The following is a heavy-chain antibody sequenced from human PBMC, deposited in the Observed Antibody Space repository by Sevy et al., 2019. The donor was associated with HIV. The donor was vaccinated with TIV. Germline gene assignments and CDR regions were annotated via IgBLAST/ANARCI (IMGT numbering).Heavy chain of an antibody. V-gene: IGHV3-74*01. D-gene: IGHD6-6*01. CDR2: INSDGSST. CDR3: ARVRAARPGDYFDY. Sequence: GGSLRLSCAASGFTFSSYWMHWVRQAPGKGLVWVSLINSDGSSTSYAGSVKGRFTNSRDNAKNTLYLQRNSLRAEDTAVYYCARVRAARPGDYFDYWGQGTLVTVSS. J-gene: IGHJ4*02. CDR1: GFTFSSYW.